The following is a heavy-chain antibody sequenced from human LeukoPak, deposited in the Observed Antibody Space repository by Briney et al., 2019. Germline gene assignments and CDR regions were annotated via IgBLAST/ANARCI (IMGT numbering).Heavy chain of an antibody. V-gene: IGHV3-21*01. CDR2: ISSSSSHI. CDR3: ARVKEASAFDI. D-gene: IGHD5-12*01. Sequence: GGSLRLSCAASGFSFSTYSMNWVRQAPGKGLEWVLSISSSSSHIYYADSVKGRFTISRDNAKNSLYLQMNSLRAEDTAVYYCARVKEASAFDIWGQGTMITVSS. J-gene: IGHJ3*02. CDR1: GFSFSTYS.